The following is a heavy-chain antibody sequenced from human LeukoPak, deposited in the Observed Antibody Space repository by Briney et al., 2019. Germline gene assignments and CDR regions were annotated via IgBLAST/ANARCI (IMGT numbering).Heavy chain of an antibody. D-gene: IGHD6-19*01. CDR2: IYPGDSDT. CDR1: GYSFTSFL. Sequence: GGSLKISCKGSGYSFTSFLIGWGRPMPGKGLELVGVIYPGDSDTRYSPSFQGQVTISADKSISTAYLQWSSLKASDTAMYYCARLWYSSGWYVGYFDYWGQGTLVTVSS. V-gene: IGHV5-51*01. CDR3: ARLWYSSGWYVGYFDY. J-gene: IGHJ4*02.